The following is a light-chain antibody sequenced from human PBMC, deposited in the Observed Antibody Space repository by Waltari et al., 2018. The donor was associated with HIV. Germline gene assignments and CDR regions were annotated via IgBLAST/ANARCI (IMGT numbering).Light chain of an antibody. CDR3: CSYVGRV. CDR2: EVN. CDR1: RGDAGSYNL. Sequence: QSALIQPASVSGSPGPSITISCTGTRGDAGSYNLVSWYQQHPGKAPKLLISEVNKRPSGVSSRFSGSKSGTTASLTISGLQAEDEADYYCCSYVGRVFGGGTKLTVL. J-gene: IGLJ3*02. V-gene: IGLV2-23*02.